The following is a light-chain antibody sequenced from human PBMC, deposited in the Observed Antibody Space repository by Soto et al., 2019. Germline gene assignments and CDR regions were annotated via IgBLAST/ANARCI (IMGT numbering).Light chain of an antibody. CDR1: SGSIASNY. V-gene: IGLV6-57*01. CDR2: EDK. CDR3: QSYDSSNWV. Sequence: QSVSESPGKTVTISCTRSSGSIASNYVQWYQQRPGSSPTTVIYEDKQRPSGVPDRFSGSIDSSSNSASLTISGLKTEDEADYYCQSYDSSNWVFGGGTKLTVL. J-gene: IGLJ3*02.